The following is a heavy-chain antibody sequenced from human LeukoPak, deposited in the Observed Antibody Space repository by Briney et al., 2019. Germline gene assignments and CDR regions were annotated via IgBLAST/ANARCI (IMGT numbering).Heavy chain of an antibody. D-gene: IGHD6-13*01. V-gene: IGHV5-10-1*01. J-gene: IGHJ4*02. CDR2: IDPSDSYT. Sequence: GESMMISCKGSGYSFTSYWISWVRQMPRKRLEWMGKIDPSDSYTNYSPSFQGHITISVDKSITTAYLQWSSLKASDTAIYYCSRRGSSWYEFDFWGQGTLVSVSS. CDR1: GYSFTSYW. CDR3: SRRGSSWYEFDF.